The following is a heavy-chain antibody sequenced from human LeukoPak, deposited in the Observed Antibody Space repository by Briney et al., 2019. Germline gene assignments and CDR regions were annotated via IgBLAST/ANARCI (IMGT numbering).Heavy chain of an antibody. CDR2: IKSKTDGGTT. Sequence: PGGSLRLSCAASGFTFSNSAMNWVRQAPGKGLKWVGRIKSKTDGGTTDYAAPVKGRFTISRDDSKNTLYLQMNSLKTEDTAVYYCTTDFWSGYYYFDYWGQGTLVTVSS. CDR3: TTDFWSGYYYFDY. J-gene: IGHJ4*02. CDR1: GFTFSNSA. D-gene: IGHD3-3*01. V-gene: IGHV3-15*07.